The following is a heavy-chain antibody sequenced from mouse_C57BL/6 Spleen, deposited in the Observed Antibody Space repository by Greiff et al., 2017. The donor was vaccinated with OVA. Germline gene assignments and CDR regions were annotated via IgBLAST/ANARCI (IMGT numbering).Heavy chain of an antibody. CDR2: INPSSGYT. D-gene: IGHD2-4*01. CDR1: GYTFTSYW. J-gene: IGHJ4*01. CDR3: ATMITGVYYYAMDY. Sequence: QVQLQQSGAELAKPGASVTLSCKASGYTFTSYWMHWVKQRPGQGLEWIGYINPSSGYTKYNQKFKDKATLTADKSSSTAYMQLSSLTYEDSAVYYCATMITGVYYYAMDYWGQGTSVTVSS. V-gene: IGHV1-7*01.